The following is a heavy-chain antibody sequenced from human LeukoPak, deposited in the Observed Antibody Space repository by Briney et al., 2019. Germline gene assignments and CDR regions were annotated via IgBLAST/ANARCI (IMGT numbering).Heavy chain of an antibody. V-gene: IGHV3-23*01. CDR3: ASRSPLDYGVVY. CDR1: GFTFSSYA. CDR2: ISGSGGST. Sequence: GGSLRLSCAASGFTFSSYAMSWVRQAPGKGLEWVSAISGSGGSTYYADSVKGRFAISRENSKNTLYLQMNSLRAEDTAVYYCASRSPLDYGVVYWGQGTLVTVSS. J-gene: IGHJ4*02. D-gene: IGHD4-17*01.